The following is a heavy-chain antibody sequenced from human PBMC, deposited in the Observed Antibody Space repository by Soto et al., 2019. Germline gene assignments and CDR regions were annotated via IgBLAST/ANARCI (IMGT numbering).Heavy chain of an antibody. Sequence: PSQTLSLTCAISGDSVSSNSAAWNWIRQSPSRGLEWLGRTHYRTKWYNDYAVSVKSRVTINADTSKNQFSLQLNSVTPEDTAVYSCARDWAVGGTTAGMDVWGQGTTVTVSS. CDR2: THYRTKWYN. CDR3: ARDWAVGGTTAGMDV. V-gene: IGHV6-1*01. CDR1: GDSVSSNSAA. D-gene: IGHD1-26*01. J-gene: IGHJ6*02.